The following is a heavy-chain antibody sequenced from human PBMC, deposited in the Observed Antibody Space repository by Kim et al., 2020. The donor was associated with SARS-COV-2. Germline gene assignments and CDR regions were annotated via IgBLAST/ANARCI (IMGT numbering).Heavy chain of an antibody. V-gene: IGHV1-69*01. D-gene: IGHD3-3*01. J-gene: IGHJ5*02. Sequence: QGRVTITADESTSTAYMELSSLRSEDTAVYYCARAKDYDFWSGYSGWFDPWGQGTLVTVSS. CDR3: ARAKDYDFWSGYSGWFDP.